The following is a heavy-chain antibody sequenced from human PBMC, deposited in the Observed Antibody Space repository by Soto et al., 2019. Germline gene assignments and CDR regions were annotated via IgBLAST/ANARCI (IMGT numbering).Heavy chain of an antibody. J-gene: IGHJ4*02. CDR2: IYSGGST. V-gene: IGHV3-53*02. D-gene: IGHD6-19*01. Sequence: EVQLVETGGGLIQPGGSLRLSCAASGFTVSSNYMSWVRQAPGKGLEWVSVIYSGGSTYYADSVKGRFTISRDNSKNTLYLQMNSLRAEDTAVYYCARDQRAVAGTFDYWGQGTLVTVSS. CDR1: GFTVSSNY. CDR3: ARDQRAVAGTFDY.